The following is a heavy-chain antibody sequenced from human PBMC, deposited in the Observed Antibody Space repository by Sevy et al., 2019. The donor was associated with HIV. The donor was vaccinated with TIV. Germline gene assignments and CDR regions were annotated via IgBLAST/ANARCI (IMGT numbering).Heavy chain of an antibody. CDR2: IIPILDIA. Sequence: ASVKVSCKASAVTFSRYAISWVRQAPGQGLEWMGRIIPILDIANYAQELQGRVTITADRSTTTAYMELSSLRSDDTAVYYCATAGGYSGDDDYYGMDVWGQGTTVIVSS. D-gene: IGHD5-12*01. J-gene: IGHJ6*02. CDR1: AVTFSRYA. CDR3: ATAGGYSGDDDYYGMDV. V-gene: IGHV1-69*04.